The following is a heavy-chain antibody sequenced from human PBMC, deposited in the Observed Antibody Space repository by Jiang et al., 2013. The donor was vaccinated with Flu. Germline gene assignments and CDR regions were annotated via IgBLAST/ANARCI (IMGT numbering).Heavy chain of an antibody. V-gene: IGHV4-39*01. CDR2: FYYSGDT. D-gene: IGHD1/OR15-1a*01. CDR3: ATGPSARNRWPPFDY. CDR1: GGSVSSSSYY. J-gene: IGHJ4*01. Sequence: GPGLVKPSETLSLTCTVSGGSVSSSSYYWGWIRQPPGKGLEWIASFYYSGDTYYNPSLKSRITISVDTSKNQFSLKLSSVTATDTGVYYCATGPSARNRWPPFDY.